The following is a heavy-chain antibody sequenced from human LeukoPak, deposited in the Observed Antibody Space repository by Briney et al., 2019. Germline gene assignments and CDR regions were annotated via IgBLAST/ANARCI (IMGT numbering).Heavy chain of an antibody. D-gene: IGHD2-15*01. J-gene: IGHJ4*02. CDR2: ISTDGYTT. CDR3: VVGGSPGY. V-gene: IGHV3-74*01. Sequence: GGSLGLSCAASGLAFSAYKMHWVRQAPRKGLVWVSRISTDGYTTDYADFVQGRFTASRDNTKNTWSLEMNSLRAEDTAVYYCVVGGSPGYWGQGTLVTVSS. CDR1: GLAFSAYK.